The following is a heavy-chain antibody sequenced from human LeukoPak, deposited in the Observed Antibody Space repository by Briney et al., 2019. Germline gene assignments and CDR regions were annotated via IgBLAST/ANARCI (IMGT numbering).Heavy chain of an antibody. CDR1: GGSISSSSYY. Sequence: SETLPITCTAAGGSISSSSYYWGWIRAPPGEGLGWIGSSYYSGSNYYNPSVKGRVTISIDTSKNQLYLKLSSVTAADTAVYYCARVDILTVYYFDYWGQGTLVTVSS. CDR3: ARVDILTVYYFDY. V-gene: IGHV4-39*07. J-gene: IGHJ4*02. CDR2: SYYSGSN. D-gene: IGHD3-9*01.